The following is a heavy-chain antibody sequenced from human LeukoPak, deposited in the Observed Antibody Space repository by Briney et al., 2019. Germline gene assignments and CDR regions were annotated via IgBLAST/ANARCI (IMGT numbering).Heavy chain of an antibody. D-gene: IGHD2-2*01. J-gene: IGHJ4*02. Sequence: GGSLRLSCAASGFTFSSYWMSWVRQAPGKGLEWVANIKQDGSEEYYVDSVKGRFTISRDNAKNSLYLQMNSLRAEDTAVYYCARENNIVVVPADFDYWGQGTLDTVSS. CDR3: ARENNIVVVPADFDY. V-gene: IGHV3-7*03. CDR1: GFTFSSYW. CDR2: IKQDGSEE.